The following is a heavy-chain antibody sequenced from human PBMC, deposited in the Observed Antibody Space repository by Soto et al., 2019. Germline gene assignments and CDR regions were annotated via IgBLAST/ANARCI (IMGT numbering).Heavy chain of an antibody. CDR2: ISGSGGST. CDR1: GFTFSSYA. Sequence: GGSLRLSCAASGFTFSSYAMSWVRQAPGKGLEWVSAISGSGGSTYYADSVKGRFTISRDNSKNTLYLQMNSLRAEDTAVYYCARDTLYGLAHDYWGQGTLVTVSS. CDR3: ARDTLYGLAHDY. D-gene: IGHD4-17*01. V-gene: IGHV3-23*01. J-gene: IGHJ4*02.